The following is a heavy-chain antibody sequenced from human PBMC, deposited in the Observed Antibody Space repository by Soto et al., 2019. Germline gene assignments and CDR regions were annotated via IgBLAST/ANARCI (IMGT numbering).Heavy chain of an antibody. D-gene: IGHD6-13*01. J-gene: IGHJ3*02. CDR1: GFTFSSYA. CDR3: ARDNAAAAADDAFDI. CDR2: ISYDGSNK. Sequence: VQLVESGGGVVQPGRSLRLSCAASGFTFSSYAMHWVRQAPGKGLEWVAVISYDGSNKYYADSVKGRFTISRDNSKNTLYLQMNSLRAEDTAVYYCARDNAAAAADDAFDIWGQGTMVTVSS. V-gene: IGHV3-30-3*01.